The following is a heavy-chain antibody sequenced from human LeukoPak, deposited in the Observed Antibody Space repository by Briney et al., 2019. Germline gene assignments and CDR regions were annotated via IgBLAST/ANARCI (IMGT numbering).Heavy chain of an antibody. Sequence: SVKVSCKASGGTFSSYAISWVRRAPGQGLEWMGGIIPIFGTANYALKFQGRVTITADESTSTAYMELSSLRSEDTAVYYCATGPNAGPYNWFDPWGQGTLVTVSS. D-gene: IGHD1-1*01. CDR3: ATGPNAGPYNWFDP. CDR2: IIPIFGTA. J-gene: IGHJ5*02. CDR1: GGTFSSYA. V-gene: IGHV1-69*13.